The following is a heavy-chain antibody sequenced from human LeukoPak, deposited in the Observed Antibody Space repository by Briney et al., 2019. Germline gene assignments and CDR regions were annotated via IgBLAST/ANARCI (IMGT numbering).Heavy chain of an antibody. CDR3: ARDTIIRGYMDV. Sequence: ASVKVSCKASGGTFSSYAISWVRQAPGQGLEWMGRIIPIFGTANYAQKFQGRVTITTDESTSTAYMELSSLRSEDTAVYYCARDTIIRGYMDVWGKGTTVTVSS. J-gene: IGHJ6*03. CDR2: IIPIFGTA. V-gene: IGHV1-69*05. D-gene: IGHD2/OR15-2a*01. CDR1: GGTFSSYA.